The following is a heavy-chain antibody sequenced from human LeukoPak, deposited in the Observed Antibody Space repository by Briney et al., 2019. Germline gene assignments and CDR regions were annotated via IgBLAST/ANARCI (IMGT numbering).Heavy chain of an antibody. D-gene: IGHD5-24*01. J-gene: IGHJ4*02. CDR2: INPNSGGT. CDR3: ARVVVRDANNYKDY. CDR1: GYTFTGYY. Sequence: ASVTVSCKASGYTFTGYYMHWVRQAPGQGLEWMGWINPNSGGTNYAQKFQGRVTMTRDKSISTAYMELSRLRSDDTAVYYCARVVVRDANNYKDYWGQGTLVTVSS. V-gene: IGHV1-2*02.